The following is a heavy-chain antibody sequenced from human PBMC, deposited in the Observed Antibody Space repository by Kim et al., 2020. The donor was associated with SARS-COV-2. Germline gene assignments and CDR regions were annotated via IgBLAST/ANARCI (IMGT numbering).Heavy chain of an antibody. J-gene: IGHJ4*02. CDR2: ISSRSVTI. CDR3: ARDPYGSGNYYSDY. V-gene: IGHV3-48*02. CDR1: GFTFSTYS. Sequence: GGSLRLSCEASGFTFSTYSMNWVRQAPGKGLEWVSYISSRSVTIYYADSVKGRFTISRDNAKNSLYLHMNSLRDEDTAVYFCARDPYGSGNYYSDYWGQGTLVTVSS. D-gene: IGHD3-10*01.